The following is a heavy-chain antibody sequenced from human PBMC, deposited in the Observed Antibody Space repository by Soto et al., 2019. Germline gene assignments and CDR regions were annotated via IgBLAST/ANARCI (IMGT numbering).Heavy chain of an antibody. J-gene: IGHJ4*02. CDR1: GGSFTSNNW. V-gene: IGHV4-4*02. CDR2: IYRTGST. CDR3: AGRDPGTSVDY. Sequence: LSLTCAVSGGSFTSNNWWTWVRQPPGQGLEWIGEIYRTGSTNYNPSLKSRVTISLDKSEDQFSLKVTSLTAADTAVYYCAGRDPGTSVDYWGQGTLVTVSS. D-gene: IGHD1-7*01.